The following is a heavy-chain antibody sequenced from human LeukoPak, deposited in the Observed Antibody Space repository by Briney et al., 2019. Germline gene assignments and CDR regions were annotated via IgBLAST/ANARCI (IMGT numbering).Heavy chain of an antibody. D-gene: IGHD3-3*01. J-gene: IGHJ4*02. CDR3: ARVDTDFLRYFDY. V-gene: IGHV4-30-4*01. CDR2: IYYSGST. Sequence: SETLSLTCTVSGGSISSGDYYWSWIRQPPGKGLEWIGYIYYSGSTYYNPSLKSRVTISVDTSKNQFSLKLSSVTAADTAVYYCARVDTDFLRYFDYWGQGTLVTVSS. CDR1: GGSISSGDYY.